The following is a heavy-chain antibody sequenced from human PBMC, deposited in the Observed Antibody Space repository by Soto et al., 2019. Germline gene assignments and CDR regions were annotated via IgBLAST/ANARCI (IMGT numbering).Heavy chain of an antibody. CDR3: AKIAGGQTVNGYSDY. V-gene: IGHV3-23*04. Sequence: EVQLVESGGDLVQPGGSLRLSCAASGLTFSAYAMTWGRQAPGKGLEWVSGISGNGDTTYYADSVKGRFIVSRDNSRNTVYLQLNSLRAEDTVIYYCAKIAGGQTVNGYSDYWGQGTLVTVSS. CDR2: ISGNGDTT. D-gene: IGHD5-12*01. CDR1: GLTFSAYA. J-gene: IGHJ4*02.